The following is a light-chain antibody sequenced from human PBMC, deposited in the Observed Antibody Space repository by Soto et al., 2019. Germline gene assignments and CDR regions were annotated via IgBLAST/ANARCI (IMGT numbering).Light chain of an antibody. CDR1: QSISTW. Sequence: DIQMTQSPSTLSASVGDRVTITCRASQSISTWLAWYQQKPGKAPKLLIYKASSLESGVPSRFSGSGSGTVFTLTITSLQPDDFATYYCQRYNSYPWTFGQGTKVEIK. CDR2: KAS. J-gene: IGKJ1*01. V-gene: IGKV1-5*03. CDR3: QRYNSYPWT.